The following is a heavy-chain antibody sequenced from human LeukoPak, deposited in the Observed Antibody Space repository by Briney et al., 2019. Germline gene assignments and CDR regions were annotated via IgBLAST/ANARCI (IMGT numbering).Heavy chain of an antibody. CDR3: ARDLTDSSGWYRFDY. D-gene: IGHD6-19*01. CDR2: ISYDGSNK. J-gene: IGHJ4*02. Sequence: PGRSLRLSCVASGFTFSTYAMHWVRQAPGKGLEWVAVISYDGSNKYYTDSVKGRFTISRDNSKNTLYLQMNSLRAEDTAVYYCARDLTDSSGWYRFDYWGQGTLVTVSS. V-gene: IGHV3-30*04. CDR1: GFTFSTYA.